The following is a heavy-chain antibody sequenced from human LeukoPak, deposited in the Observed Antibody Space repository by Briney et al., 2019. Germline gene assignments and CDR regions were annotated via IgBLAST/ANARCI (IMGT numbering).Heavy chain of an antibody. CDR3: ARDFRFLEDY. V-gene: IGHV3-7*01. J-gene: IGHJ4*02. CDR2: IKGDGSEK. CDR1: GFTFSSYW. D-gene: IGHD3-3*01. Sequence: GGSLRLSCAASGFTFSSYWMTWVRQAPGEGLEWVGNIKGDGSEKYYVDSVKGRFTISRDNAKNSPYLQMNSLRAEDTAVYYCARDFRFLEDYWGQGTLVTVSS.